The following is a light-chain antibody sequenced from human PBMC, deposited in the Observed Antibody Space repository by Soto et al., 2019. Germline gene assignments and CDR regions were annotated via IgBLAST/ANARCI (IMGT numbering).Light chain of an antibody. CDR2: AAS. CDR1: QSIGTY. CDR3: QQSARPPWT. Sequence: DIRLTQSPSSLSASVGDRVTITCRASQSIGTYLNWYEQKTGKAPKVLIFAASTLQSGVPSRFSSSRSATDFTLTTSSLQPEDFACYYCQQSARPPWTFGQGTTVELK. V-gene: IGKV1-39*01. J-gene: IGKJ1*01.